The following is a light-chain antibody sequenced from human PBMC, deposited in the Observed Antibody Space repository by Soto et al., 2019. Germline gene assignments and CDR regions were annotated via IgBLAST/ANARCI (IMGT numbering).Light chain of an antibody. V-gene: IGKV1-33*01. J-gene: IGKJ5*01. Sequence: DIQMTQSPSSLSASVGDRVTMTCRASQSISSNLNWYQQKPGKAPKLLIFVTSGLQSGVPSRFRGSGSGTDFTFTISRLQPEDIATYYCQQYENLPTFGQGTRLEIK. CDR3: QQYENLPT. CDR1: QSISSN. CDR2: VTS.